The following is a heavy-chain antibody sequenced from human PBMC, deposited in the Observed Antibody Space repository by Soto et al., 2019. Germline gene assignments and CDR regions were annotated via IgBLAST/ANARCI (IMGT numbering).Heavy chain of an antibody. J-gene: IGHJ5*02. CDR3: AHSNYDILTGYYKGWFDP. D-gene: IGHD3-9*01. CDR2: IYWDDDK. CDR1: GFSLSTSGVG. V-gene: IGHV2-5*02. Sequence: SGPTLVKPTQTLTLTCTFSGFSLSTSGVGVGWIRQPPGKALEWLALIYWDDDKRYSPSLKSRLTITKDTSKNQVVLTMTNMDPVDTATYYCAHSNYDILTGYYKGWFDPWGQGTLVTVSS.